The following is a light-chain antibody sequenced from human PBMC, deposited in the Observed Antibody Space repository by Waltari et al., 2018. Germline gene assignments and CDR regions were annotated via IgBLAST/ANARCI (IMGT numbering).Light chain of an antibody. V-gene: IGLV2-14*01. CDR3: SSYTSSSTLDVV. CDR2: DVS. J-gene: IGLJ2*01. Sequence: QSALTQPASVSGSPGQSITISCTGTSSDVGAYNYASWYQQHTGKAPKLMIYDVSNRPSEVSNRFSGSKSGNTASLTISGLQAEDEADYYCSSYTSSSTLDVVFGGGTKLTVL. CDR1: SSDVGAYNY.